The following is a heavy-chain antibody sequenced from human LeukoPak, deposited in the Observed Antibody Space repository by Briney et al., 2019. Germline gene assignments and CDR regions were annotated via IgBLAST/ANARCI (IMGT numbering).Heavy chain of an antibody. D-gene: IGHD6-6*01. V-gene: IGHV3-11*01. CDR1: GFTFSDYY. CDR2: ISSSGSTI. J-gene: IGHJ4*02. Sequence: GGSLRLSCAASGFTFSDYYMSWIRQAPGKGLEWVSYISSSGSTIYYADSVKGRFTISRDNAKNSLYLQMNSLRAEDTAVYYCARESIAARQDFDYWGQGTLVTVSS. CDR3: ARESIAARQDFDY.